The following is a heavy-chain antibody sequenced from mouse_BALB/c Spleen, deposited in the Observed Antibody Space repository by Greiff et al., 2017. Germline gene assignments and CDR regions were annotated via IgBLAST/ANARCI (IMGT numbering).Heavy chain of an antibody. J-gene: IGHJ2*01. Sequence: QVQLKQSGPELVKPGASVKLSCKASGYTFTSYWMHWVKQRPGQGLEWIGEINPSNGRTNYNEKFKSKATLTVDKSSSTAYMQLSSLTSEDSAVYYCALYDYDVDYFDYWGQGTTITVSS. CDR1: GYTFTSYW. CDR3: ALYDYDVDYFDY. CDR2: INPSNGRT. D-gene: IGHD2-4*01. V-gene: IGHV1S81*02.